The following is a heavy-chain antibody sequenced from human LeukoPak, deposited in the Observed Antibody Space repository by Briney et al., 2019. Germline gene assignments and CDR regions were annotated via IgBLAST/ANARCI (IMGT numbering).Heavy chain of an antibody. Sequence: ESGPTLLNPTQTLTLTFTFSGVSLSARGRGGSWVRQPPVKALPWLARIAWYDDKYYSTSLTPSLTISKDPSKTPVVLTMTNMDPVDTATYYCARTAAGTWFDPWGQGTLVTVSS. V-gene: IGHV2-70*11. J-gene: IGHJ5*02. CDR2: IAWYDDK. D-gene: IGHD6-13*01. CDR3: ARTAAGTWFDP. CDR1: GVSLSARGRG.